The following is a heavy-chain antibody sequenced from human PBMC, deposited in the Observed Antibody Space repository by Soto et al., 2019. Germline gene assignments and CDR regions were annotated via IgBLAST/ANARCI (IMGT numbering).Heavy chain of an antibody. CDR1: GDSISTYY. D-gene: IGHD3-9*01. J-gene: IGHJ5*02. CDR3: AREGTYYDILTGYRAYNWFDP. Sequence: SETLSLTCTVSGDSISTYYWSWIRQPPGKGPEWIGHIYCSGSTYYSPSLKSRVTISVDTSKNQCSLKLSSVTAADTAVYYCAREGTYYDILTGYRAYNWFDPWGQGTLVTVSS. V-gene: IGHV4-4*08. CDR2: IYCSGST.